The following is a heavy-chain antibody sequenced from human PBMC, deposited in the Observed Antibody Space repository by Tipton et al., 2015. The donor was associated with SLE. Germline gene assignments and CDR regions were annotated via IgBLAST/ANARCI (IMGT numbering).Heavy chain of an antibody. CDR2: VYYTGNT. D-gene: IGHD3-10*01. CDR1: GDSISSSSYY. Sequence: TLSLTCIVSGDSISSSSYYWGWIRQPPGKGLEWVGTVYYTGNTFYNPSLKSRVTISVDTSKNQFPLKLSSVTAADTAVYYCARFDVLLWFRGFDYWGQGTLVTVSS. CDR3: ARFDVLLWFRGFDY. V-gene: IGHV4-39*06. J-gene: IGHJ4*02.